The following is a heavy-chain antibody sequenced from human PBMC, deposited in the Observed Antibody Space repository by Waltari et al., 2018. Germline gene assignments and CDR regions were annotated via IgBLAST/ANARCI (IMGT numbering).Heavy chain of an antibody. CDR2: INAGNGNT. CDR1: GYTFTSYA. CDR3: ARDRTPGVRLITIFGVGSHPGFDY. J-gene: IGHJ4*02. Sequence: QVQLVQSGAEVKKPGASVKVSCKASGYTFTSYAIHWVRQAPGQRPEWMGWINAGNGNTKYSQKFQGRVTITRDTSASTAYMELSSLRSEDTAVYYCARDRTPGVRLITIFGVGSHPGFDYWGQGTLVTVSS. D-gene: IGHD3-3*01. V-gene: IGHV1-3*01.